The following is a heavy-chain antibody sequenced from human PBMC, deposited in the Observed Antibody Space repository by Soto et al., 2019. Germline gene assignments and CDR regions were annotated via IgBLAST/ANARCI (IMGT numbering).Heavy chain of an antibody. CDR1: GGTFSSYA. D-gene: IGHD3-3*01. CDR3: ARAEWSRLNWFDP. J-gene: IGHJ5*02. CDR2: ISAYNGNT. V-gene: IGHV1-18*01. Sequence: ASVKVSCKASGGTFSSYAISWVRQAPGQGLEWMGWISAYNGNTNYAQKLQGRVTMTTDTSTSTAYMELRSLRSDDTAVYYCARAEWSRLNWFDPWGQGTLVTVSS.